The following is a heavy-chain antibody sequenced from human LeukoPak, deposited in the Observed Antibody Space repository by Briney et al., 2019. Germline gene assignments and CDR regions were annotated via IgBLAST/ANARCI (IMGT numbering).Heavy chain of an antibody. Sequence: PGGSLRLSCAASGFTFSSYAMSWVRQAPGKGLEWVSAISGSGGSTCYADSVKGRFTISRDNSKNTLYLQMNSLRAEDTAVYYCAKDGVSGYSSGWYFDYWGQGTLVTVSS. CDR2: ISGSGGST. V-gene: IGHV3-23*01. D-gene: IGHD6-19*01. CDR1: GFTFSSYA. J-gene: IGHJ4*02. CDR3: AKDGVSGYSSGWYFDY.